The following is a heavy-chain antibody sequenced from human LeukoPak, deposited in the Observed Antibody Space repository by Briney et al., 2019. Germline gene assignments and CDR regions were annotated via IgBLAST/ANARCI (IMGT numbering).Heavy chain of an antibody. CDR1: GYTFTGYY. Sequence: ASVKVSCKASGYTFTGYYMHWVRQAPRQGLEWMGWINPKSGGTNYAQKFQGRVTMTRDTSISTAYMELRSLRSDDTAVYYCARVGIAAAGHFDYWGQGTLVTVSS. CDR3: ARVGIAAAGHFDY. D-gene: IGHD6-13*01. CDR2: INPKSGGT. V-gene: IGHV1-2*02. J-gene: IGHJ4*02.